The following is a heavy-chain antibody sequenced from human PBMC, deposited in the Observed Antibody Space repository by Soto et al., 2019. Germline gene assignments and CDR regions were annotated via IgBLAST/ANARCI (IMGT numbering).Heavy chain of an antibody. CDR3: TRELSLAIAVACMGV. CDR2: INPNSGGT. D-gene: IGHD6-19*01. CDR1: GYTFTGYY. J-gene: IGHJ6*02. Sequence: DSVKVSCKGSGYTFTGYYLHWVRQAPGHGLEWIGWINPNSGGTNYAQKFQGRVTISTDDMELTRMRSDDTAVYDCTRELSLAIAVACMGVWCQCIRVTVAS. V-gene: IGHV1-2*02.